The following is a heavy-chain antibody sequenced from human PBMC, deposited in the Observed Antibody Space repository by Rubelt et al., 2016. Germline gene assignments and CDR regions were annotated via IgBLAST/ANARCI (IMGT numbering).Heavy chain of an antibody. Sequence: QLQLQESGPGLVKPSETLSLTCTVSGGSISSSSYYWGWIPQPPGKGLEWIGSIYYSGSTYYNPSLKSRVTISVDTSKNQFSRKLSAGTAADTAVYYCARLSSGWYYFDYWGQGTLVTVSS. CDR3: ARLSSGWYYFDY. CDR2: IYYSGST. CDR1: GGSISSSSYY. V-gene: IGHV4-39*01. J-gene: IGHJ4*02. D-gene: IGHD6-19*01.